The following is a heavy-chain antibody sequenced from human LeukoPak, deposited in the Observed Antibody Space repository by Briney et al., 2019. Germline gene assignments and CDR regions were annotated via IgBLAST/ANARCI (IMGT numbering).Heavy chain of an antibody. Sequence: GGSLRLSCAASGFTFSSYAMHWVRQAPGKGLEWVAVISYDGSNKYYADSVKGRFTISRDSSKNTLYLQMNSLRAEDTAVYYCVKDSPGAFGGVIGFFDYWGQGTLVTVSS. V-gene: IGHV3-30*04. CDR2: ISYDGSNK. D-gene: IGHD3-16*02. CDR1: GFTFSSYA. J-gene: IGHJ4*02. CDR3: VKDSPGAFGGVIGFFDY.